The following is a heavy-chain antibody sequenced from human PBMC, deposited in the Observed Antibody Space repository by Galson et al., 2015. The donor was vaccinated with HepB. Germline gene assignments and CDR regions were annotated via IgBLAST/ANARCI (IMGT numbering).Heavy chain of an antibody. CDR1: GFRFSSCD. D-gene: IGHD1-14*01. CDR3: ARDLVSDVPDHLDY. V-gene: IGHV3-30-3*01. J-gene: IGHJ4*02. Sequence: SLRLSCAASGFRFSSCDMHWVRQTPGKGLEWVAVISGGGGITIYAESVKGRFTISRDNPKNTLYLQMDSLGSDDTAVYFCARDLVSDVPDHLDYWGQRTLVTVSS. CDR2: ISGGGGIT.